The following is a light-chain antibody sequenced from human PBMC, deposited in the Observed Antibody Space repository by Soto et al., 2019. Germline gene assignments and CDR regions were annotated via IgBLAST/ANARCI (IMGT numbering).Light chain of an antibody. J-gene: IGKJ4*01. CDR1: QSLLHSNGYNY. Sequence: DIVGTQSPLSLPVTPGEPASISCRSYQSLLHSNGYNYLDWYLQKPGQSPQLLIYLGSNRASGVPDRFSGSGSGTDFTLKISRVEAEDVGVYYCMQALQTPLTFGGGTKVDVK. CDR2: LGS. CDR3: MQALQTPLT. V-gene: IGKV2-28*01.